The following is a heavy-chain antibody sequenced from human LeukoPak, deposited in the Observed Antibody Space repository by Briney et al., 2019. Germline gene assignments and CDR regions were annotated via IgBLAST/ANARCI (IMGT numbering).Heavy chain of an antibody. J-gene: IGHJ4*02. CDR1: GGSFSGYY. V-gene: IGHV4-34*01. CDR2: INHSGST. CDR3: ARGRRSGYDYVWGSYRYRPEDY. D-gene: IGHD3-16*02. Sequence: SETLSLTCAVHGGSFSGYYWSWIRQPPGKGLEWIGEINHSGSTNYNPSLKSRVTISVDTSKNQFSLKLSSVTAADTAVYYCARGRRSGYDYVWGSYRYRPEDYWGQGTLVTVSS.